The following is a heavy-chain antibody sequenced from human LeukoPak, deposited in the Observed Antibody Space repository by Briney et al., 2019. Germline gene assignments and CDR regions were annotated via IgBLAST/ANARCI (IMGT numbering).Heavy chain of an antibody. V-gene: IGHV3-7*03. Sequence: GGSLRLSCAASGFTFSSYWMSWVRQAPGKGLEWVANIKQDGSEKYYVDSVKGRFTISRDNAKNSLYLQMNSLRAEDTALYYCAKDQDWYYYGSGSYFPYWGQGTLVTVSS. CDR2: IKQDGSEK. CDR3: AKDQDWYYYGSGSYFPY. D-gene: IGHD3-10*01. CDR1: GFTFSSYW. J-gene: IGHJ4*02.